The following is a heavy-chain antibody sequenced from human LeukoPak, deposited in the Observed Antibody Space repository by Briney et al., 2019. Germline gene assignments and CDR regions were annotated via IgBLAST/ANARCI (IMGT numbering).Heavy chain of an antibody. CDR2: MNPNSGNT. V-gene: IGHV1-8*01. CDR3: ARMGEYCSSTSCYYNGFDP. CDR1: GYTFTRYD. Sequence: ASVKVSCKASGYTFTRYDINWVRQATGQGLEWMGWMNPNSGNTGYAQKFQGRVTMTRNTSISTAYMELSSLRSEDTAVYCCARMGEYCSSTSCYYNGFDPWGQGTLVTVSS. J-gene: IGHJ5*02. D-gene: IGHD2-2*01.